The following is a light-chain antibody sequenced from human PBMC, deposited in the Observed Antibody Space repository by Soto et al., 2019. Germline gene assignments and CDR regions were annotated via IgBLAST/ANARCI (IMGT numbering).Light chain of an antibody. CDR2: CAS. J-gene: IGKJ3*01. Sequence: VLLKQSPATLSLSPGEPATLSCRASRDVYINALAWYQQKPGRTPTLLIYCASTRATGIPDRFSATGSRTDSSLTISSVEPDDFAVYYCQQYGASPFTFGPGTRVEI. CDR3: QQYGASPFT. CDR1: RDVYINA. V-gene: IGKV3-20*01.